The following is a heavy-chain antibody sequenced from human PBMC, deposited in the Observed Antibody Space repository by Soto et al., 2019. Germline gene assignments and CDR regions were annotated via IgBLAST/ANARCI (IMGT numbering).Heavy chain of an antibody. CDR1: GVTFSNSV. CDR2: VSGSGATT. D-gene: IGHD1-1*01. J-gene: IGHJ4*02. V-gene: IGHV3-23*01. Sequence: GGSLRLSCAASGVTFSNSVMHWVRQAPGKGLEWVSAVSGSGATTHYADAVKGRFIIYRDNSKKTLYLQMDSLRAEDTAVYFCAKETDFDCRGQGTVVTVSS. CDR3: AKETDFDC.